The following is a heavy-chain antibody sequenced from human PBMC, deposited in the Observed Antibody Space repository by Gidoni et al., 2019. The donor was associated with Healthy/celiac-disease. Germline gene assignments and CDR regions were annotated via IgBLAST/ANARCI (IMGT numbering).Heavy chain of an antibody. Sequence: QVQLQESGPGLVKPSETLSLTCAVSGYSISSGYYWGWIRQPPGKGLEWIGSIYHSGSTYYNPSLKSRVTISVDTSKNQFSLKLSSVTAADTAVYYCARESMVRGVVGYWGQGTLVTVSS. CDR1: GYSISSGYY. CDR2: IYHSGST. J-gene: IGHJ4*02. CDR3: ARESMVRGVVGY. D-gene: IGHD3-10*01. V-gene: IGHV4-38-2*02.